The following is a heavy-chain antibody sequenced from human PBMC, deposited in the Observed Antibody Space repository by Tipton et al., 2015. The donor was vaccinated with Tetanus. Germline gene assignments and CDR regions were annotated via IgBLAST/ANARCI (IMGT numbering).Heavy chain of an antibody. CDR2: IYYSGST. J-gene: IGHJ4*02. D-gene: IGHD1-14*01. V-gene: IGHV4-61*01. CDR1: GASIKNSPYF. Sequence: LRLSCSVSGASIKNSPYFWNWIRHSPGKGLEWIGYIYYSGSTNYNPSLKSRVTISVDTSKNQFSLKLSSVTAADTAVYYCARGTGDYWGQGTLVTVSS. CDR3: ARGTGDY.